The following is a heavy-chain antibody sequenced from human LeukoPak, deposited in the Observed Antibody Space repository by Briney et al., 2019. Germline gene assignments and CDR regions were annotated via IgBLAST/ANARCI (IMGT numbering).Heavy chain of an antibody. CDR3: ASSAGNYYDSYYRLDY. D-gene: IGHD3-22*01. CDR2: IIPIFGTA. Sequence: SVKVSCKASGGTFSSYAISWVRQAPGQGLEWMGGIIPIFGTANYAQKFQGRVAITTDESTSTAYMELSSLRSEDTAVYSCASSAGNYYDSYYRLDYWGQGTLVTVSS. CDR1: GGTFSSYA. J-gene: IGHJ4*02. V-gene: IGHV1-69*05.